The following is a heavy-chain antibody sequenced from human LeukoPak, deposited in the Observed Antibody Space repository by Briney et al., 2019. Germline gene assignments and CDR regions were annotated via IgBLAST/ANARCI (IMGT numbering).Heavy chain of an antibody. CDR2: IFYSGRT. Sequence: SETLSLTCTVSGGSISSYYWNWIRQPPGKGLEYIGYIFYSGRTNYNPSLKSRVTISVDTSKNQFSLKLSSVTAADTAVYYCARAGTGTGYYYYMDVWGKGTTVTVSS. J-gene: IGHJ6*03. V-gene: IGHV4-59*08. D-gene: IGHD1-1*01. CDR1: GGSISSYY. CDR3: ARAGTGTGYYYYMDV.